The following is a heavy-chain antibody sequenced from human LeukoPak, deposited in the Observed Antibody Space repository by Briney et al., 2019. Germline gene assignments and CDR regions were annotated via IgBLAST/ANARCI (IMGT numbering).Heavy chain of an antibody. CDR2: TSGSGGTT. V-gene: IGHV3-23*01. Sequence: GGSLRLSCAASGFTFSSYAMSWVRQAPGKGLEWVSATSGSGGTTNYADSVKGRFTISRDSSKNTLYLQMNSLRAEDTAVYYCAKDRTEYSGSYPFDYWGQGTLVTVSS. J-gene: IGHJ4*02. CDR3: AKDRTEYSGSYPFDY. CDR1: GFTFSSYA. D-gene: IGHD1-26*01.